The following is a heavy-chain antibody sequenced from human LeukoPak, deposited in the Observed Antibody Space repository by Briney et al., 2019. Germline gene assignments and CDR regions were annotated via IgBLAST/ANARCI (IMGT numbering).Heavy chain of an antibody. V-gene: IGHV3-23*01. D-gene: IGHD6-19*01. Sequence: GGSLRLSCAASGFTFSSYAMTWVRQAPGKGLEWVSAINNSGGGTHYVDSVKGRFTISRDNSKNTLYLQMNSLRAEDTAVYYCAKDEYSSGWYWVYWGQGTLVTVSS. CDR1: GFTFSSYA. CDR3: AKDEYSSGWYWVY. J-gene: IGHJ4*02. CDR2: INNSGGGT.